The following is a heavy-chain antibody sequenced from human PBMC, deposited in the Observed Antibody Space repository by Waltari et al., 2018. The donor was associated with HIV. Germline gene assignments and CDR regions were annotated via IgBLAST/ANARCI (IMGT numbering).Heavy chain of an antibody. V-gene: IGHV4-38-2*01. CDR2: ISHRGNT. CDR3: LMDGYYYGMDV. D-gene: IGHD2-8*01. CDR1: GSSIRSQSF. Sequence: QLQESGPGLVKPSETLSLTCSVSGSSIRSQSFGVWVLQHPGKGRGWIATISHRGNTYHNPSLKNRVTISADTSKNQFSVKLSSVTATDTAVYYCLMDGYYYGMDVWGQGTTVTVSS. J-gene: IGHJ6*02.